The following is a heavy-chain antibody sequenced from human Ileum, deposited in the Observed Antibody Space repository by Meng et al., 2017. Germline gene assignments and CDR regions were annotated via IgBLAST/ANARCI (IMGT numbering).Heavy chain of an antibody. CDR1: GDSVSSSSYF. CDR3: AAQHTSSGGGYGWFDP. CDR2: ITYTGNS. V-gene: IGHV4-39*01. Sequence: QLQLQGSGPGPVKPSETLSLTCIVSGDSVSSSSYFWVWMRQPPGKGLEYIGGITYTGNSFFNPSLNPSLKTRLSTSFDTSKNQFSLKVNAVIAADTAVYYCAAQHTSSGGGYGWFDPWGQGILVTVSS. D-gene: IGHD6-13*01. J-gene: IGHJ5*02.